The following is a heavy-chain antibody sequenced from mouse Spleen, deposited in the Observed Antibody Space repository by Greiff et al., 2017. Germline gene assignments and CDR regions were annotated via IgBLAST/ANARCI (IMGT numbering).Heavy chain of an antibody. D-gene: IGHD1-2*01. CDR1: GYTFTSYW. V-gene: IGHV1-64*01. Sequence: QVQLQQPGAELVKPGASVKLSCKASGYTFTSYWMHWVKQRPGQGLEWIGMIHPNSGSTNYNEKFKSKATLTVDKSSSTAYMQLSSLTSEDSAVYYCARGDYGPRRDWFAYWGQGTLVTVSA. J-gene: IGHJ3*01. CDR3: ARGDYGPRRDWFAY. CDR2: IHPNSGST.